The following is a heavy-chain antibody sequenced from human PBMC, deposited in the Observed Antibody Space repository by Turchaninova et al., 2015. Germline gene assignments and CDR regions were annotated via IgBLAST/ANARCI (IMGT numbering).Heavy chain of an antibody. D-gene: IGHD2-21*01. Sequence: EVQLVQSGTAVKKPGESVKIACKTSGYSFSSYWIVWVRQTPEKGLEGRGGVYPEDTDTSNHPSFTDQVTTAVEESATTDVPGPVLKASATALFFCSRQRSGFLSVVSLDLWGQGTLVSVSS. CDR1: GYSFSSYW. V-gene: IGHV5-51*01. CDR3: SRQRSGFLSVVSLDL. CDR2: VYPEDTDT. J-gene: IGHJ5*02.